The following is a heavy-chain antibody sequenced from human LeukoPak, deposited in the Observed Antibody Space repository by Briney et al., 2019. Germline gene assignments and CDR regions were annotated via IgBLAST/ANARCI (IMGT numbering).Heavy chain of an antibody. D-gene: IGHD3-10*01. J-gene: IGHJ5*02. CDR1: GGSISSYY. Sequence: PSETLSLTCTVSGGSISSYYWSWIRQPPGKGLEWIGYIYYSGSTNYNPSLKSRVTISVDTSKNQFSLKLSSVTAADTALYYCARHDLTYGSGEDNWFDPWGQGILVTVSS. V-gene: IGHV4-59*08. CDR3: ARHDLTYGSGEDNWFDP. CDR2: IYYSGST.